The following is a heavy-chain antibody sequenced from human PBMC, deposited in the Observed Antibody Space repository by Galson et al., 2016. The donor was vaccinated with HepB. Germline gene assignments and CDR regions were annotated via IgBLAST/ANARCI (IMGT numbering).Heavy chain of an antibody. CDR1: GFAFSDFA. Sequence: SLRLSCADSGFAFSDFAMHWVRQAPGKGLEWVTVISYHGIQKYYEDSVKGRFTISRDNSRNTVYLQMTSMRVEDTAVYYCAKRGYGDGPMDYWGQGTLVTVSP. V-gene: IGHV3-30*18. CDR3: AKRGYGDGPMDY. CDR2: ISYHGIQK. J-gene: IGHJ4*02. D-gene: IGHD4/OR15-4a*01.